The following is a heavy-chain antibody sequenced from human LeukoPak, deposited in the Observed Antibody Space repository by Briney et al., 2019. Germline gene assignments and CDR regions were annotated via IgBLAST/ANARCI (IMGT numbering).Heavy chain of an antibody. D-gene: IGHD1-26*01. CDR1: GYSISSGYY. V-gene: IGHV4-38-2*02. CDR2: IYHSGST. Sequence: SGTLSLTCTVSGYSISSGYYWGWIRQPPGKGLEWIGSIYHSGSTYYNPSLKSRVTISVDTSKNQFSLKLSSVTAADTAVYYCARLYSGSYSDYWGQGTLVTVSS. CDR3: ARLYSGSYSDY. J-gene: IGHJ4*02.